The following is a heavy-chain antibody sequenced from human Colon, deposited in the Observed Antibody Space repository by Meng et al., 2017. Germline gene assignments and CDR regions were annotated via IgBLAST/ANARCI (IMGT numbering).Heavy chain of an antibody. J-gene: IGHJ4*02. V-gene: IGHV4-34*01. Sequence: QVKLRQWGAGLLKPPGTLSLTCVVYGGSFSDYYLTWIRQPPGKGLEWVGEIHPSGSTYYSPSLQSRVTITLDTSKNQFSLTLSSMTAADTAVYYCARGVDWAKSGNFWGQGTLVTVSS. CDR2: IHPSGST. D-gene: IGHD3-9*01. CDR3: ARGVDWAKSGNF. CDR1: GGSFSDYY.